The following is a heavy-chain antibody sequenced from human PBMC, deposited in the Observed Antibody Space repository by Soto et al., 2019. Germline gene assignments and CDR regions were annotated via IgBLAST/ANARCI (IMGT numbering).Heavy chain of an antibody. V-gene: IGHV1-2*04. CDR1: GYTFTGYY. CDR2: INPNSGGT. J-gene: IGHJ4*02. D-gene: IGHD3-10*01. Sequence: ASVKVSCKASGYTFTGYYMHWVRQAPGQGLEWMGWINPNSGGTNYAQKFQGWVTMTRDTSISTAYMELSRLRSDDTAVYYCAAARAGYYGSGSSYFDYWGQGTLVTVSS. CDR3: AAARAGYYGSGSSYFDY.